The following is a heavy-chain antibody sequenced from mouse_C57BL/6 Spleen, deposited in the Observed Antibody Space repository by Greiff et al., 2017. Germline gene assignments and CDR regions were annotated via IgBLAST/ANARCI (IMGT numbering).Heavy chain of an antibody. J-gene: IGHJ3*01. Sequence: EVQGVESGGGLVQPGGSMKLSCAASGFTFSNYWMNWVRQSPEKGLEWVAQIRLKSDNYATHYAESVKGRFTISRDDSKSSVYLQMNNLRAEDTGIYYCAGYDSFAYWGQGTLVTVSA. CDR3: AGYDSFAY. V-gene: IGHV6-3*01. D-gene: IGHD2-3*01. CDR1: GFTFSNYW. CDR2: IRLKSDNYAT.